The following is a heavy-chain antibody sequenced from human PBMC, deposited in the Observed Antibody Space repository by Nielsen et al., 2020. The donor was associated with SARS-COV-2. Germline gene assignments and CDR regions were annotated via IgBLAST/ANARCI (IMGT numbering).Heavy chain of an antibody. CDR3: AREMVRWLVKEYYFDY. Sequence: GGSLRLSCAASGFTFSDYYMSWIRQAPGKGLEWVSYISSSGSTIYYADSVKGRFTISRDNAKNSLYLQMNSLRAEDTAVYYCAREMVRWLVKEYYFDYWGQGTLVTVSS. J-gene: IGHJ4*02. CDR1: GFTFSDYY. V-gene: IGHV3-11*04. D-gene: IGHD6-19*01. CDR2: ISSSGSTI.